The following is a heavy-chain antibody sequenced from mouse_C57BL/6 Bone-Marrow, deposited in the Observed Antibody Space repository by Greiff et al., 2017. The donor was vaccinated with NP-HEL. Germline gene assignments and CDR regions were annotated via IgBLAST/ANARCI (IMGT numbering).Heavy chain of an antibody. CDR2: IDPENGDT. J-gene: IGHJ3*01. V-gene: IGHV14-4*01. D-gene: IGHD1-1*01. Sequence: VQLKQSGAELVRPGASVKLSCTASGFNIKDDYMHWVKQRPEQGLEWIGWIDPENGDTEYASKFQGKAPITADTSSNTAYLQLSSLTSEDTAVYYCTTCLYYYDWGQGTLVTVSA. CDR1: GFNIKDDY. CDR3: TTCLYYYD.